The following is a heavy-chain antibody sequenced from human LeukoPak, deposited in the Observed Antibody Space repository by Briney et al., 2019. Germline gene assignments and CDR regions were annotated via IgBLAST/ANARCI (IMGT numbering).Heavy chain of an antibody. J-gene: IGHJ3*02. CDR3: ARSDYYGSGSGAFDI. CDR1: GGSISSYY. CDR2: IYNSGST. V-gene: IGHV4-59*01. Sequence: SETLSLTCTVSGGSISSYYWSWIRQPPGKGLEWIGYIYNSGSTNYNPSPKSRVTISVDTSKNQFSLKLSSVTAADTAVYYCARSDYYGSGSGAFDIWGQGTMVTVSS. D-gene: IGHD3-10*01.